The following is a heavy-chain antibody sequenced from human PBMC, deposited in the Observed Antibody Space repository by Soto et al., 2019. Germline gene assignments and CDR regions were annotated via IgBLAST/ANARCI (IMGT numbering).Heavy chain of an antibody. Sequence: EVRLVESGGGLVKPGGSLRLSCAASGFTFSSYSMNWVRQAPGKGLEWVSSISSSSSYIYYADSVKGRFTISRDNAKNSLYLQMNSLRAEDTAVYYCARDMYYDILTGYYKGNYYYYYGMDVWGQGTTVTVSS. J-gene: IGHJ6*02. V-gene: IGHV3-21*01. CDR1: GFTFSSYS. CDR2: ISSSSSYI. D-gene: IGHD3-9*01. CDR3: ARDMYYDILTGYYKGNYYYYYGMDV.